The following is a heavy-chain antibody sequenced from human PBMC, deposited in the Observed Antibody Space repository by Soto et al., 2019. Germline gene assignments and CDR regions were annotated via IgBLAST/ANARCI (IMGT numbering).Heavy chain of an antibody. V-gene: IGHV4-31*03. D-gene: IGHD3-3*01. Sequence: QVQLQESGPGLVKPSQTLSLTCTVSGGSISSGGYYWSWIRQHPGKGLEWIGYIYYSGSTYYNPSLKSRVTISVDTSKNQFSLKLSSVTAADTAVYYCARGGYDLWRGYYPMTYWGQGTLVTVSS. CDR1: GGSISSGGYY. CDR3: ARGGYDLWRGYYPMTY. J-gene: IGHJ4*02. CDR2: IYYSGST.